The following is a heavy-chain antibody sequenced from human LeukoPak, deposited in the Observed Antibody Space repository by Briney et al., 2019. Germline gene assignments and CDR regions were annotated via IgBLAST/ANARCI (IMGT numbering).Heavy chain of an antibody. J-gene: IGHJ4*02. CDR3: ARSYFRDARGGFDY. Sequence: ASVKVSCKASGYTFFDFYMHWVRQAPGQGLEWMGTINPNDGRTTDAQKFQGRVSMTSDTSTSTCYMELSSLRSEDTAVYYCARSYFRDARGGFDYWGQGTLVTVSS. CDR1: GYTFFDFY. D-gene: IGHD2-8*01. CDR2: INPNDGRT. V-gene: IGHV1-46*01.